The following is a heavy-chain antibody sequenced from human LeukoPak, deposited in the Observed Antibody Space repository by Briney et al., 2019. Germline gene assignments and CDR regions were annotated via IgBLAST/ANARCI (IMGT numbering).Heavy chain of an antibody. CDR3: ARGNQAADSGSSH. J-gene: IGHJ4*02. D-gene: IGHD1-26*01. V-gene: IGHV3-30*04. Sequence: GGSLRLSCAASGFTFSTYTMHWVRQAPGKGLEWVAVISYDGSHKYYADSVKGRFTISRDNSKNTLYLQMNSLRAEDTALYYCARGNQAADSGSSHWGQGTLVTVSS. CDR2: ISYDGSHK. CDR1: GFTFSTYT.